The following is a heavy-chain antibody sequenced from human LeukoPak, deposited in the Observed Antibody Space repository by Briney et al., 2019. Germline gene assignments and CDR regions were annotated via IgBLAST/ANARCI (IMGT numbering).Heavy chain of an antibody. CDR3: AKAPPLNNSGYLGF. J-gene: IGHJ4*02. CDR1: GYTLTELS. Sequence: ASVKVSCKVSGYTLTELSMHWVRQAPGKGLEWMGGFDPEDGETNYAQKFQGRVTMTKDNSKNTVYMEMNSLRSEDTAVYYCAKAPPLNNSGYLGFWGQGTLVTVSS. V-gene: IGHV1-24*01. CDR2: FDPEDGET. D-gene: IGHD3-22*01.